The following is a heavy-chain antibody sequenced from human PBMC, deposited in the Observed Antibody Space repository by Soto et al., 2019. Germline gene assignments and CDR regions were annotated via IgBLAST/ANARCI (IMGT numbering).Heavy chain of an antibody. CDR2: ISGSGGST. Sequence: GGSLRLSCAASGFTFSSYAMSWVRQAPGKGLEWVSAISGSGGSTYYADSVKGRFTISRDNSKNTLYLQMNSLRAEDTAVYYCAKDLLYDFWSGSLFDYWGQGTLVTVSS. V-gene: IGHV3-23*01. CDR3: AKDLLYDFWSGSLFDY. CDR1: GFTFSSYA. D-gene: IGHD3-3*01. J-gene: IGHJ4*02.